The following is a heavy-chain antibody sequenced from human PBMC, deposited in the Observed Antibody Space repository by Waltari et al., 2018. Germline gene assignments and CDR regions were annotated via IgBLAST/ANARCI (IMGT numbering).Heavy chain of an antibody. Sequence: QVQLQQWGAGLLKPSETLSLTCAVYGGSFSGYYWSWIRQPPGKGLEWIGEINHSGSTNYNPSLKSRVTISVETSKNQFSLKLSSVTAADTAVYYCARRLYYDFWSGYYTGYYYFDYWGQGTLVTVSS. J-gene: IGHJ4*02. CDR2: INHSGST. D-gene: IGHD3-3*01. V-gene: IGHV4-34*01. CDR3: ARRLYYDFWSGYYTGYYYFDY. CDR1: GGSFSGYY.